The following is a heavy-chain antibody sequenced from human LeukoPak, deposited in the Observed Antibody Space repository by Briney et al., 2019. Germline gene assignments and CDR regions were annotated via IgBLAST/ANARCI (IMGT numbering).Heavy chain of an antibody. CDR2: IYQSGST. J-gene: IGHJ4*02. V-gene: IGHV4-30-2*01. CDR1: GGSISSGGYY. Sequence: PSETLSLTCTVSGGSISSGGYYWSWIRQAPGKGLEWIGYIYQSGSTYYNPSLKSRLTISVDTSKSQFSLKLSSVTAADAAVYYCARRNYASGSYYLDSWGQGTLVTVSS. CDR3: ARRNYASGSYYLDS. D-gene: IGHD3-10*01.